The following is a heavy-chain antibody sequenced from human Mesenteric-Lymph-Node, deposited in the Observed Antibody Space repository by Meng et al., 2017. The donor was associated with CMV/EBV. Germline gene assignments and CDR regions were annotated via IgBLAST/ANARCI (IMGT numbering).Heavy chain of an antibody. Sequence: GYISSSSYYWGWIRQPPGKGLEWIGSIYYSGSTYYNPSLKSRVTISVDTSKNQFSLKLSSVTAADTAVYYCARRLIAVAGTHWFDPWGQGTLVTVSS. J-gene: IGHJ5*02. CDR3: ARRLIAVAGTHWFDP. D-gene: IGHD6-19*01. V-gene: IGHV4-39*01. CDR2: IYYSGST. CDR1: GYISSSSYY.